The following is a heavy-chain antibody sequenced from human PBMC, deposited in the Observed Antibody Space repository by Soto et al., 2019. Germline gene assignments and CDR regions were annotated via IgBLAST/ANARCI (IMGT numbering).Heavy chain of an antibody. CDR3: ARVSRLDFWSGYHHYYYYYMDV. D-gene: IGHD3-3*01. Sequence: GGSLRLSCAASGFTFSSYWMSWVRQAPGKGLEWVANIKQDGSEKYYVDSVKGRFTISRDNAKNSLYLQMNSLRAEDTAVYYCARVSRLDFWSGYHHYYYYYMDVWGKGTTVTVSS. J-gene: IGHJ6*03. V-gene: IGHV3-7*01. CDR1: GFTFSSYW. CDR2: IKQDGSEK.